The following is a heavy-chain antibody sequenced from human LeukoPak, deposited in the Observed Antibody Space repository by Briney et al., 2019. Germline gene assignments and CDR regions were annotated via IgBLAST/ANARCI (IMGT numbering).Heavy chain of an antibody. CDR1: GGPISSGGYS. J-gene: IGHJ5*02. V-gene: IGHV4-30-2*01. CDR2: IYHSGST. CDR3: ARGLHYGSGSYSWFDP. Sequence: PSETLSLTCAVSGGPISSGGYSWSWIRQPPGKGLEWIGYIYHSGSTYYNPSLKSRVTISVDRSKNQFSLKLSSVTAADTAVYYCARGLHYGSGSYSWFDPWGQGTLVTVSS. D-gene: IGHD3-10*01.